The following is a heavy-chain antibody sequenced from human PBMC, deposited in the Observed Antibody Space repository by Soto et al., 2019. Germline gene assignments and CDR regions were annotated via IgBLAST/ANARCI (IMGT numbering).Heavy chain of an antibody. V-gene: IGHV3-53*01. CDR1: GFTVSSNY. J-gene: IGHJ3*02. Sequence: EVQLVESGGGLIQPGGSLRLSCAASGFTVSSNYMSWVRQAPGKGLEWVSVIYSGGSTYYADSVKGRFTISRDNSKNTLYLQMNSLRAEDRAVYYCARLGSLPGFFAFDIWGQGTMVTVSS. CDR2: IYSGGST. CDR3: ARLGSLPGFFAFDI. D-gene: IGHD1-26*01.